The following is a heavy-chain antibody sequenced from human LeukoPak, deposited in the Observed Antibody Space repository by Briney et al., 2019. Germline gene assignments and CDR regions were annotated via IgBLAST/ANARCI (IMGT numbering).Heavy chain of an antibody. V-gene: IGHV4-59*01. CDR2: VYDSGRT. D-gene: IGHD1-26*01. CDR3: ASVSGSATQSYFDY. CDR1: GGSFTSFY. Sequence: SETLSLTCTVSGGSFTSFYWSWIRQPPGKGLEWIGYVYDSGRTNYNPSLTSRFTISIDPSKNQVSLRVRSVTAADTAVYYCASVSGSATQSYFDYWGQGTLVIVSA. J-gene: IGHJ4*02.